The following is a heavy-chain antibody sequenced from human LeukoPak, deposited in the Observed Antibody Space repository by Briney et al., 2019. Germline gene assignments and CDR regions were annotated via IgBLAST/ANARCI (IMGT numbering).Heavy chain of an antibody. CDR3: ARDSLFSAREWLAYYMDV. CDR2: INHNSGGT. D-gene: IGHD3-3*01. Sequence: GASVKVSCKASGYTFTSYYMHWVRQAPGQGLEWMGWINHNSGGTNYAQKFQGRVTMTRDSSISTAYMELSRLRSDDTAVYYCARDSLFSAREWLAYYMDVWGKGTTVTVSS. CDR1: GYTFTSYY. J-gene: IGHJ6*03. V-gene: IGHV1-2*02.